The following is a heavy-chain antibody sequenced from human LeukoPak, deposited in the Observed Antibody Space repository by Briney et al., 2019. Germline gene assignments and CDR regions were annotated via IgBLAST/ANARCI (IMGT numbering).Heavy chain of an antibody. V-gene: IGHV1-69*10. CDR1: GGTFSSYA. J-gene: IGHJ4*02. CDR2: IIPILGIA. Sequence: SVTVSCKASGGTFSSYAISWVRQAPGQGLEWMGRIIPILGIANYAQKFQSRVTITADKSTSTAYMELSSLRSEDTAVYYCARDLQIAARLGTFDYWGQGTLVTVSS. CDR3: ARDLQIAARLGTFDY. D-gene: IGHD6-6*01.